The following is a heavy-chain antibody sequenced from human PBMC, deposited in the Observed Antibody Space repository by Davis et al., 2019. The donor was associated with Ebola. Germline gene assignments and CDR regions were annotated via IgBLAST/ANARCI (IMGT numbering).Heavy chain of an antibody. CDR1: GFTFSSYG. CDR3: AKSLAGTTPHDY. Sequence: GESLKISCAASGFTFSSYGMHWVRQAPGKGLEWVAVIWYDGSNKYYADSVKGRFTISRDNSKNTLYLQMNSLRAEDTAVYYCAKSLAGTTPHDYWGQGTLVTVSS. D-gene: IGHD1-1*01. CDR2: IWYDGSNK. V-gene: IGHV3-30*02. J-gene: IGHJ4*02.